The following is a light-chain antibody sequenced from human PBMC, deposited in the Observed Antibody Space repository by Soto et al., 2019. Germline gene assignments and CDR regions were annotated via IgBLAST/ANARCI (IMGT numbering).Light chain of an antibody. Sequence: ALTQPPSVSGSPGQSVTISCTGTSSDVGSYNRVSWYQQPPGTAPKLMIYEVSNRPSGVPDRFSGSKSGNTASLTISGLQAEDEADYYCSSYTTSSAYVFGTGTKVTVL. J-gene: IGLJ1*01. CDR3: SSYTTSSAYV. V-gene: IGLV2-18*02. CDR2: EVS. CDR1: SSDVGSYNR.